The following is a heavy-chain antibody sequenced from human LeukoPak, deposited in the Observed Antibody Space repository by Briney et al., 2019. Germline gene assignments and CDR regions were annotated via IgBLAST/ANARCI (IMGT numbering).Heavy chain of an antibody. D-gene: IGHD3-3*01. CDR1: GCTFTGYY. CDR3: ARTDYDFWSGHMDV. Sequence: ASVKVSCKASGCTFTGYYMHWVRQAPGQGLEWMGWINPNSGGTNYAQKFQGRVTMTRDTFISTAYMELSRLRSDDTAVYYCARTDYDFWSGHMDVWGKGTTVTVSS. CDR2: INPNSGGT. V-gene: IGHV1-2*02. J-gene: IGHJ6*03.